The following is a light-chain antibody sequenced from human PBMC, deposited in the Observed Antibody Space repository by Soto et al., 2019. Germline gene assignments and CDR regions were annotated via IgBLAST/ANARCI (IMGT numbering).Light chain of an antibody. CDR2: DVS. CDR1: QSVTSS. J-gene: IGKJ4*01. V-gene: IGKV3-11*01. Sequence: EIVLTQSPATLSLSPGDRATLSCRASQSVTSSLAWFQQKPGQAPRLLIYDVSRRATAIPARFSGSGSGTDFTLTSSSLEPEDVAVYYCQQRTTWPTFGGGTKVEIK. CDR3: QQRTTWPT.